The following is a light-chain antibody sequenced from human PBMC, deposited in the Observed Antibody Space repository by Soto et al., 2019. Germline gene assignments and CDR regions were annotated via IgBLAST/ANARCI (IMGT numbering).Light chain of an antibody. CDR3: QQYTTSPFI. V-gene: IGKV3-15*01. CDR2: AAS. J-gene: IGKJ3*01. Sequence: ETVMTQSPATLPVSPGERATLSCRASQSVSINLAWYQHKPGQAPRLLIYAASTRATGIPARFSGSGSGTEFNLTISSLQSEDFAVYYCQQYTTSPFIFGPGTKVDIK. CDR1: QSVSIN.